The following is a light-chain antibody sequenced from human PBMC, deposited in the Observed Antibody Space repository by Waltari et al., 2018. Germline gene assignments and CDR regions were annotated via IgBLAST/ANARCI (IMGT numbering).Light chain of an antibody. V-gene: IGKV1-17*01. CDR2: AAS. CDR1: QGIKND. J-gene: IGKJ1*01. Sequence: DIQMTQSPSSLSASVGDTVTITCRASQGIKNDLNWYQQTAGKAPKRLIFAASILQRGVPRRFSGSASGTEFTLTISSLQPEDFATYYCLQHNTYPPTFGPGTKVDIK. CDR3: LQHNTYPPT.